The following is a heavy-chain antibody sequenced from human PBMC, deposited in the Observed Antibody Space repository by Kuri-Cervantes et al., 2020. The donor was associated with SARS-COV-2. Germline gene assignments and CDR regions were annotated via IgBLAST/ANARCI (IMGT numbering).Heavy chain of an antibody. CDR3: ARDRTGDRYWFDP. D-gene: IGHD7-27*01. J-gene: IGHJ5*02. V-gene: IGHV4-39*07. CDR2: INHSGST. CDR1: GGSISSSSYY. Sequence: SETLSLTCTVSGGSISSSSYYWGWIRQPPGKGLEWIGEINHSGSTNYNPSLKSRVTISVDKSKNQFSLKLSSVTAADTAVYYCARDRTGDRYWFDPWGQGTLVTVSS.